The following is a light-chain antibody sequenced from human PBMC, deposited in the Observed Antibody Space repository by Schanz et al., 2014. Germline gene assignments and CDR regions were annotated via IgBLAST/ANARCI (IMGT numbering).Light chain of an antibody. V-gene: IGLV2-8*01. CDR3: AAWDDSLNGWV. CDR1: SSDVGGYNY. Sequence: QSALTQPPSASGSPGQSVTISCTGTSSDVGGYNYVSWYQQHPGKAPKLMIYEGTKRPSGVPDRFSGSKSGTSASLAISGLQSEDEADYYCAAWDDSLNGWVFGGGTKLTVL. CDR2: EGT. J-gene: IGLJ3*02.